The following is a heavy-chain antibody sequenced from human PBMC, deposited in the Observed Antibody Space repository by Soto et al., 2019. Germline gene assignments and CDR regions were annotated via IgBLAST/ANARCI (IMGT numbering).Heavy chain of an antibody. CDR2: ISGDGGST. Sequence: EVQLLESGGGLGQPGGSLRLSCVVSGFTFNTYAMSWVRQAPGKGLEWVSLISGDGGSTYYADSVRGRFTFSRDNPKNTVYLHMNSLRAEDRAVYYYAKDEYYDWGTYSYNGMDVWGQGTTVTLSS. CDR3: AKDEYYDWGTYSYNGMDV. CDR1: GFTFNTYA. V-gene: IGHV3-23*01. D-gene: IGHD3-10*01. J-gene: IGHJ6*02.